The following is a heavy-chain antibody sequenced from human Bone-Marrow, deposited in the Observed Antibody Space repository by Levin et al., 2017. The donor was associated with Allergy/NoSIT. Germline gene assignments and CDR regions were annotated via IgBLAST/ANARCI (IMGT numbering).Heavy chain of an antibody. Sequence: PSETLSLTCTVSGGSISSYHWSWIRRPPGKGLEWIGFAYYSGNTGSTNYTPSLKSRVTISVDTSKNQFSLKLSSVTAADTAVYYCARDRVLKSSSSREQYYYYGMDVWGQGTTVTVSS. J-gene: IGHJ6*02. CDR2: AYYSGNTGST. CDR3: ARDRVLKSSSSREQYYYYGMDV. D-gene: IGHD6-6*01. V-gene: IGHV4-59*13. CDR1: GGSISSYH.